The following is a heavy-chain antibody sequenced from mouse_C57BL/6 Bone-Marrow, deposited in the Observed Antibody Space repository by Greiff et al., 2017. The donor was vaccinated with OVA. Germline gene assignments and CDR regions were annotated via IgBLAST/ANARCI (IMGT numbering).Heavy chain of an antibody. CDR3: TRGGLYYYGSSPWFAY. J-gene: IGHJ3*01. CDR1: GYTFTSTW. Sequence: EVKLEESVTVLVRPGASVKMSCKTSGYTFTSTWMHWVKQRPGQGLEWIGAIYPANSDTSYNPKFKGKANLTAVTSASTAYMELSSLTNEDSAVYYCTRGGLYYYGSSPWFAYWGQGTLVTVSA. CDR2: IYPANSDT. V-gene: IGHV1-5*01. D-gene: IGHD1-1*01.